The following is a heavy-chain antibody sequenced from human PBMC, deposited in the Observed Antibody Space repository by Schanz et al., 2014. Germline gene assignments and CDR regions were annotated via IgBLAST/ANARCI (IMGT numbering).Heavy chain of an antibody. CDR2: IVPIAGIT. CDR3: AREVGLYDRGWFDP. CDR1: GGTFSSDT. J-gene: IGHJ5*02. Sequence: QVHLVQSGAEVKKPGSSVKVSCKASGGTFSSDTFSWVRQAPGQGLEWMGRIVPIAGITNYAQRFQGRVTNTADKSSDTAYMELSSLRSEDTAVYYCAREVGLYDRGWFDPWGLGTLVTVSS. V-gene: IGHV1-69*08. D-gene: IGHD3-22*01.